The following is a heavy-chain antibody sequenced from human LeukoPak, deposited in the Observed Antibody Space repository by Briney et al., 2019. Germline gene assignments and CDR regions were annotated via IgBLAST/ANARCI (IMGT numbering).Heavy chain of an antibody. Sequence: GASVKVSCKASGYTFTSYGISWVRQAPGQGLEWMGWISAYNGNTNYAQKFQGRVTMTRNTSISTAYMELSSLRSEDTAVYYCARVHYYGSGSYYVIDYWGQGTLATVSS. CDR3: ARVHYYGSGSYYVIDY. V-gene: IGHV1-18*01. CDR1: GYTFTSYG. J-gene: IGHJ4*02. CDR2: ISAYNGNT. D-gene: IGHD3-10*01.